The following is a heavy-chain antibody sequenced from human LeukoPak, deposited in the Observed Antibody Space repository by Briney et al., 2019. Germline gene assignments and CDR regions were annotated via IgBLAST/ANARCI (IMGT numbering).Heavy chain of an antibody. D-gene: IGHD6-19*01. V-gene: IGHV4-39*01. J-gene: IGHJ4*02. Sequence: SETLSLTCTVSGGSISSGDYYWGWIRQPPGKGLDWIGSIYYSGSSYYNPSLKSRVTISVDTSKSQFSLKLSSVTAADTAVYYCARHMYSGAWYYFDYWGQGTLVTVSS. CDR2: IYYSGSS. CDR1: GGSISSGDYY. CDR3: ARHMYSGAWYYFDY.